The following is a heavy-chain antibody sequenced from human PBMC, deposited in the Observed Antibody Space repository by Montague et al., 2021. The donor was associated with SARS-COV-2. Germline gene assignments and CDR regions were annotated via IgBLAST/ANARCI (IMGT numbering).Heavy chain of an antibody. Sequence: PALVTPTQTLTLTCTFSGFSLSTSGICVSWIRQPPGKALEWLARXDWXSYKYYSTSLKTRLTISKDTSKNQVVLTMTNMDPVDTATYYCARVQTTVAYDYWGQGTLVTVSS. CDR1: GFSLSTSGIC. CDR3: ARVQTTVAYDY. CDR2: XDWXSYK. D-gene: IGHD4-23*01. V-gene: IGHV2-70*11. J-gene: IGHJ4*02.